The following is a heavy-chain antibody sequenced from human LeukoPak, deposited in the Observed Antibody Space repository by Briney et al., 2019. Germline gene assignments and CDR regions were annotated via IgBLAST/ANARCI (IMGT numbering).Heavy chain of an antibody. Sequence: PGGSLRLSCAASGFTFSTYTINWVRQAPGKGLEWVSSISSNGYYIYYADSIKGRFTISRDNANNFLYLQMNSLRAEDTAVYYCATETNGRHYDYWGQGTLLTVSS. V-gene: IGHV3-21*06. CDR2: ISSNGYYI. D-gene: IGHD1-14*01. J-gene: IGHJ4*02. CDR1: GFTFSTYT. CDR3: ATETNGRHYDY.